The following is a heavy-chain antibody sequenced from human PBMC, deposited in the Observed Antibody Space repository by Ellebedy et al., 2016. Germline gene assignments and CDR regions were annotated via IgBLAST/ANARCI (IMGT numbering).Heavy chain of an antibody. CDR2: ISGSGGST. Sequence: GESLKISXAASGFTFSSYAMSWVRQAPGKGLEWVSAISGSGGSTYYADSVKGRFTISRDNSKNTVFLEMNNLRAEDTAVYYCAKGGTSYSDYDNYGMDVWGQGTTVTVSS. CDR3: AKGGTSYSDYDNYGMDV. V-gene: IGHV3-23*01. D-gene: IGHD2-15*01. CDR1: GFTFSSYA. J-gene: IGHJ6*02.